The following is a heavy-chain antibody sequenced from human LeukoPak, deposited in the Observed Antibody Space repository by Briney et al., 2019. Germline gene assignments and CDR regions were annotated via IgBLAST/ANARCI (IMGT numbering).Heavy chain of an antibody. CDR2: IYHSGST. D-gene: IGHD3-22*01. CDR3: ARDLDYYDSSGYYYNSAFDI. V-gene: IGHV4-38-2*02. Sequence: SETLSLTCTVSGYSISSGYYWGWIRQPPGKGLEWIGSIYHSGSTYYNPSLKSRVTISVDTSKNQFSLKRSSVTAADTAVYYCARDLDYYDSSGYYYNSAFDIWGQGTMVTVSS. CDR1: GYSISSGYY. J-gene: IGHJ3*02.